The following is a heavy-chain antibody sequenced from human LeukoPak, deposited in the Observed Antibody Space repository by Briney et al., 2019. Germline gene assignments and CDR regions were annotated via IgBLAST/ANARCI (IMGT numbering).Heavy chain of an antibody. Sequence: PSETLSLTCTVSGDSIRNYYWSWIRQPPGKGLEWIGEINHSGSTNYNPSLKSRVTISVDTSKNQFSLKLSSVTAADTAVYYCARLMYSRGYFDYWGQGTLVTVSS. V-gene: IGHV4-34*01. J-gene: IGHJ4*02. CDR2: INHSGST. CDR3: ARLMYSRGYFDY. D-gene: IGHD2-21*01. CDR1: GDSIRNYY.